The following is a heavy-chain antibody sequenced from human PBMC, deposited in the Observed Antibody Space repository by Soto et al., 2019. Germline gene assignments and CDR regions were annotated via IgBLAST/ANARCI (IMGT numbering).Heavy chain of an antibody. CDR2: ISWNSGTI. CDR3: AKVGLRGPTFEYFQH. V-gene: IGHV3-9*01. Sequence: EVQLVESGGGLVQPGRSLRLSCAASGFTFDDYGMHWVRQAPGKGLEWVSGISWNSGTIDYADSVKGRFSISRDNAKNSLYLQMNSLRAEDTALYYCAKVGLRGPTFEYFQHWGQGTLVTVSS. CDR1: GFTFDDYG. D-gene: IGHD3-16*01. J-gene: IGHJ1*01.